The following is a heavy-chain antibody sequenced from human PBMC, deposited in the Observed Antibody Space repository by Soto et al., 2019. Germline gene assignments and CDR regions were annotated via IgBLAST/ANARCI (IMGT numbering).Heavy chain of an antibody. D-gene: IGHD2-21*02. CDR3: ARTTAAIHLNY. J-gene: IGHJ4*02. Sequence: SETLSLTCAVYGGSLSGNYWGWIRQPPGKGLEWIGETHHSGSTAYNPSLKSRVTISVDTSRNQLSLKLNSVTAADTAVYYCARTTAAIHLNYWSQGTLVTVSS. CDR1: GGSLSGNY. V-gene: IGHV4-34*01. CDR2: THHSGST.